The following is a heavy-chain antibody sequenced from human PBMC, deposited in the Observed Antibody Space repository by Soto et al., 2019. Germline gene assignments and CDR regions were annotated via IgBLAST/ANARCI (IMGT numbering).Heavy chain of an antibody. CDR1: GFNFSDYY. Sequence: GGSLRLSCSGFGFNFSDYYMNWIRQSPVKGLEWVSSILSLESHKYYAASVMGRFSVSRDNAKRSLFLQMNNLRAEDTGIYFCATGLKDASNRPSFDSWGPGTPVTVSS. CDR3: ATGLKDASNRPSFDS. CDR2: ILSLESHK. D-gene: IGHD3-16*01. J-gene: IGHJ4*02. V-gene: IGHV3-11*01.